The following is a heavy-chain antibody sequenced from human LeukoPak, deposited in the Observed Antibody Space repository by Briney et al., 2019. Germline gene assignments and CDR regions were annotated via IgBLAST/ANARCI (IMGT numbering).Heavy chain of an antibody. Sequence: GGSLRLSCAASGFSFSRNAMNWVRQAPGKGLEWVSAISGSGVTTHYADSVKGRLTISRDNSKNTLYLQMNSLRAEDTAVYYCARRTSGWQGDAYWGQGTLVTVSS. J-gene: IGHJ4*02. CDR2: ISGSGVTT. V-gene: IGHV3-23*01. D-gene: IGHD6-19*01. CDR3: ARRTSGWQGDAY. CDR1: GFSFSRNA.